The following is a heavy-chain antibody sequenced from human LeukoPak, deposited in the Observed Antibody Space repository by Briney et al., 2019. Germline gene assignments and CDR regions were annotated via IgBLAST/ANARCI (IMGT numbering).Heavy chain of an antibody. J-gene: IGHJ5*02. Sequence: PSETLPLTCTVSGGSISSYYWSWIRQPPGKGLELIGYIYYSGFTNYNPSLKSRVTISVDTSKNQFSLKLSSVTAADTAVYYCARRYCSSTSCYFGSRWFDPWGQGTLVTVSS. CDR2: IYYSGFT. D-gene: IGHD2-2*01. CDR3: ARRYCSSTSCYFGSRWFDP. CDR1: GGSISSYY. V-gene: IGHV4-59*01.